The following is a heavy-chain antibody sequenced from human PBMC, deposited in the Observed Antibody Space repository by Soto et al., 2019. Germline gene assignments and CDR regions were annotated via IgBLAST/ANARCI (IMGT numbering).Heavy chain of an antibody. CDR1: GFTFSSQS. V-gene: IGHV3-23*01. D-gene: IGHD5-12*01. J-gene: IGHJ4*02. CDR3: AKWDGYGDY. CDR2: ISGGGDNI. Sequence: EVQLLESGGDLVQPGGSLRLSCAASGFTFSSQSMTWVRQAPGKGLEWVSGISGGGDNILHADSVKGWFTISRDNSKNTVYLQMNNLRADDTAVYYCAKWDGYGDYWGQGTLVTVS.